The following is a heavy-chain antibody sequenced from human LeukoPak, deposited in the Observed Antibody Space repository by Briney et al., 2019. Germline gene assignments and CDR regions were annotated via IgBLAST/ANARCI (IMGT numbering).Heavy chain of an antibody. CDR3: ARRSGTEERGYFDY. Sequence: SETVSLTCTVSGGSISSGGYYWSWIRQHPGKGLEWIGYIYYSGSTYYNPSLKSRVTISVDTSKNQFSLKLSSVTAADTAVYYCARRSGTEERGYFDYWGQGTLVTVSS. CDR1: GGSISSGGYY. V-gene: IGHV4-31*03. J-gene: IGHJ4*02. CDR2: IYYSGST. D-gene: IGHD1-1*01.